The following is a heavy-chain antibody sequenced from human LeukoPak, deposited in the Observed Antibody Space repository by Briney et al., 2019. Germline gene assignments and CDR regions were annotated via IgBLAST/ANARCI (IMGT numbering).Heavy chain of an antibody. Sequence: GGSLRLSWAASGFTFSNAWMSWVRQAPGKRLEWVGRIKNKTDGGTTDYAAPVKGRFTISRDDSKNTLYLQMNSLKTEDTAVYYCTTEGLYYDYVWGSYRYGDYWGQGTLVTVSS. CDR1: GFTFSNAW. D-gene: IGHD3-16*02. CDR3: TTEGLYYDYVWGSYRYGDY. J-gene: IGHJ4*02. CDR2: IKNKTDGGTT. V-gene: IGHV3-15*01.